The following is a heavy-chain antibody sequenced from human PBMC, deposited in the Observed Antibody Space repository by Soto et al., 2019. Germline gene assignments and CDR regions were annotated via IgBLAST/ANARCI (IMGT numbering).Heavy chain of an antibody. Sequence: EVQLLESGGGLVQPGGSLRLSCAASGFTFSSYAMSWVRQAPGKGLEWVSAIGGSGGSTYYADSVKGRFTISRDNSKNTLYLQMNSLRAEDTAVYYCAARRARIAAAGIWFDPWGQGTLVTVSS. CDR2: IGGSGGST. V-gene: IGHV3-23*01. CDR3: AARRARIAAAGIWFDP. J-gene: IGHJ5*02. CDR1: GFTFSSYA. D-gene: IGHD6-13*01.